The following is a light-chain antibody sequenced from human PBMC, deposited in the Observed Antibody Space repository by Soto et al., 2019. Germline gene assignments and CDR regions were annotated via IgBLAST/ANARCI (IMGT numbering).Light chain of an antibody. J-gene: IGLJ1*01. CDR1: SSDVGGYNY. CDR3: SSYTSSDTYV. V-gene: IGLV2-14*01. CDR2: EVS. Sequence: QSALTQPASVSGSPGQSITISCTGTSSDVGGYNYVSWYQQHPGKAPKLMIYEVSNRPSGISNRFSGSKSVNTASLTIPGLQAEDEADYYCSSYTSSDTYVFGTGTKMTVL.